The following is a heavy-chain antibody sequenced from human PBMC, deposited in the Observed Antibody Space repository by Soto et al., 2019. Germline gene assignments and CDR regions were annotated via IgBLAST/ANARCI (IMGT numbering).Heavy chain of an antibody. D-gene: IGHD5-18*01. Sequence: QVRLVQSGAEVKKPGSSVKVSCKASGGTFSSYAISWVRQAPGQGLEWMGGIIPIFGTANYAQKFEGRVKITADESTSTAYMEQSSLRSEDTAVYYCARTVGYSYGPDPDYFDYWGQGTLVTVAS. CDR2: IIPIFGTA. V-gene: IGHV1-69*01. CDR3: ARTVGYSYGPDPDYFDY. CDR1: GGTFSSYA. J-gene: IGHJ4*02.